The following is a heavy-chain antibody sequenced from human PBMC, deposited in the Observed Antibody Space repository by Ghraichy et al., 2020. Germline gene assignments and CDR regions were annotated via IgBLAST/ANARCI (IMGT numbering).Heavy chain of an antibody. CDR3: ARFERVYDYWSGSPVGFDY. J-gene: IGHJ4*02. D-gene: IGHD3-3*01. CDR1: GGSFSGYY. Sequence: SETLSLTCAVYGGSFSGYYWSWIRQPPGKGLEWIGEINHSGSTNYNPSLKSRVTISVDTSKNQFSLKLSSVTAADTAVYYCARFERVYDYWSGSPVGFDYWGQGTLVTVSS. CDR2: INHSGST. V-gene: IGHV4-34*01.